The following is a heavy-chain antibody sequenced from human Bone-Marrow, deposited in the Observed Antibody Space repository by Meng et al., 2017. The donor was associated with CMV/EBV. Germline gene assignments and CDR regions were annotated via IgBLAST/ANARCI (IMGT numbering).Heavy chain of an antibody. CDR1: GFTVSITH. D-gene: IGHD3-3*01. J-gene: IGHJ6*02. CDR2: ISNSGSAK. V-gene: IGHV3-48*04. CDR3: ASEASGLEWLFEPNKMDV. Sequence: GGSLRLSCVASGFTVSITHMNWVRQAPGKGLEWVSYISNSGSAKYYADSLRGRFTISRDNAKNSLYLQMNSLRAEDTAVYYCASEASGLEWLFEPNKMDVWGQGTTVTVSS.